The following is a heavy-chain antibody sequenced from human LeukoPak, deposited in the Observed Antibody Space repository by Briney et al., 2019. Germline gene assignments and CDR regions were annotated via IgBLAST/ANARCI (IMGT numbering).Heavy chain of an antibody. J-gene: IGHJ4*02. D-gene: IGHD6-13*01. CDR3: ARRSSSQPPNY. CDR1: GGSISSSSYF. CDR2: MSYSGST. Sequence: SETLSLTCTVSGGSISSSSYFWGWIRQPPGRGLEWVGSMSYSGSTYYNPSLKSRVTISVDTSKNQFSLKLSSVTAADTAVYYCARRSSSQPPNYWGQGTLVTVSS. V-gene: IGHV4-39*01.